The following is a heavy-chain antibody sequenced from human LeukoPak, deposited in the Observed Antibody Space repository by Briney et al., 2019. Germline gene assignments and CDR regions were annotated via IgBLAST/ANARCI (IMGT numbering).Heavy chain of an antibody. J-gene: IGHJ4*02. D-gene: IGHD5-18*01. Sequence: LRLSCAASGFTFSRYDMSWVRQAPGKGLEWIGYIYHSGSTYYNPSLKSRVTISVDRSKNQFSLKLSSVTAADTAVYYCARADTAMEPFDYWGQGTPVTVSS. CDR3: ARADTAMEPFDY. CDR1: GFTFSRYD. V-gene: IGHV4-30-2*01. CDR2: IYHSGST.